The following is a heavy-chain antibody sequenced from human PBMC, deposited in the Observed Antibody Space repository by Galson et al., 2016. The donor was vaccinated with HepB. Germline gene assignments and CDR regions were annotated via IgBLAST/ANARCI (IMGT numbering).Heavy chain of an antibody. V-gene: IGHV4-34*01. CDR1: GVSFSGYY. CDR3: ASAFTFGGVMVIPGEWFDP. Sequence: SETLSLTCAVYGVSFSGYYWSWIRQPPGKGPEWMGEITHTGSTTHNPSLKSRVAMSLDTSKNHLSLKLNFVTAADTAMYYCASAFTFGGVMVIPGEWFDPWGQGTLVTVSS. CDR2: ITHTGST. D-gene: IGHD3-16*01. J-gene: IGHJ5*02.